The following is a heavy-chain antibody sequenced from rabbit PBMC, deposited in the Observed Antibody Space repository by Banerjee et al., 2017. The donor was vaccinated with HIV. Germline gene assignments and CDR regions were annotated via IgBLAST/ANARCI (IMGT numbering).Heavy chain of an antibody. D-gene: IGHD6-1*01. CDR2: IYAGSSGST. Sequence: QSLEESGGDLVKPGASLTLTCTASGFSFSSSYYMCWVRQAPGKGLEWIACIYAGSSGSTYYASWAKGRFTISKASSTTVTLQMTSLTAADTATYFCAGYYTYGYAGYAYATQTYYGMDLWGQGTLVTVS. J-gene: IGHJ6*01. CDR1: GFSFSSSYY. CDR3: AGYYTYGYAGYAYATQTYYGMDL. V-gene: IGHV1S40*01.